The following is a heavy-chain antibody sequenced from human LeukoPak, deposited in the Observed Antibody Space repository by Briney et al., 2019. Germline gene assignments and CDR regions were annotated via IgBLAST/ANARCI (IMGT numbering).Heavy chain of an antibody. D-gene: IGHD5-24*01. Sequence: PGGSLRLPCAASGFTFSGSAMHWVRQASGKGLEWVGRIRSKANSYATAYAASVKGRFTISRDDSKNTAYLQMNSLKTEDTAVYYCTRPEETYYMDVWGKGITVTVSS. CDR3: TRPEETYYMDV. V-gene: IGHV3-73*01. CDR2: IRSKANSYAT. CDR1: GFTFSGSA. J-gene: IGHJ6*03.